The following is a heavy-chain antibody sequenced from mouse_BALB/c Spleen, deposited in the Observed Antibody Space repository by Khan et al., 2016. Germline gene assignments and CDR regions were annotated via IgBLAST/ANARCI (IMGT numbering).Heavy chain of an antibody. Sequence: VQLQQSGPDLVKPGASVKLSCTGSGFNIRDTYMHWVKQRPEQGLEWIGRIDPANGNTKYDPKFQGKATITADTSSNTAYLQLSSLTSEDTADYYCYGYYVAYYAMDYWGQGTSVTVSS. V-gene: IGHV14-3*02. J-gene: IGHJ4*01. CDR3: YGYYVAYYAMDY. CDR2: IDPANGNT. CDR1: GFNIRDTY. D-gene: IGHD2-3*01.